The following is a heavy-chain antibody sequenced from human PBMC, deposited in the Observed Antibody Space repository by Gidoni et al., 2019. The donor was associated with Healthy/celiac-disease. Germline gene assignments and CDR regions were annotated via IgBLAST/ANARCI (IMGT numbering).Heavy chain of an antibody. CDR3: AKGPPGCSSTSCYADAFDI. Sequence: EVQLLESGGGLVQPGGSLRLSCAASGFTFSSYAMSWVRQAPGKGLEWVSAISGSGGSTYYADSVKGRFTISRDNSKNTLYLQMNSLRAEDTAVYYCAKGPPGCSSTSCYADAFDIWGQGTMVTVSS. V-gene: IGHV3-23*01. CDR2: ISGSGGST. CDR1: GFTFSSYA. J-gene: IGHJ3*02. D-gene: IGHD2-2*01.